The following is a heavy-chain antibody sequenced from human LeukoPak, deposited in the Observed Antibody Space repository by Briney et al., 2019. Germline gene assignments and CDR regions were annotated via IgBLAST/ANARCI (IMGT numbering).Heavy chain of an antibody. CDR2: INYSGNT. J-gene: IGHJ4*02. V-gene: IGHV4-59*01. CDR3: ARDKGEYHDSSGYLDY. CDR1: GGSISSYY. Sequence: SETLSLTCTVSGGSISSYYWSWIRQPPGKGLEWIGHINYSGNTNYNPSLKSRVTIAVDTSKNQFSLKLSSVTAADTAVYYCARDKGEYHDSSGYLDYWGQGTLVTVSS. D-gene: IGHD3-22*01.